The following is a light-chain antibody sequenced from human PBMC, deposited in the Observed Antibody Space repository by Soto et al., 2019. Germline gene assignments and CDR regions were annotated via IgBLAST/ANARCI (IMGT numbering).Light chain of an antibody. CDR1: QDFSNF. J-gene: IGKJ3*01. CDR2: DAS. V-gene: IGKV1-33*01. CDR3: QQYGNLPLT. Sequence: DIQMTQSPSSLSASVGDRVTITCQASQDFSNFLNWYQQKPGKAPKLLIYDASNLETGVPSRFSGGGSGTHFTFPISSLQPEDIATYYCQQYGNLPLTFGPGTKVDIK.